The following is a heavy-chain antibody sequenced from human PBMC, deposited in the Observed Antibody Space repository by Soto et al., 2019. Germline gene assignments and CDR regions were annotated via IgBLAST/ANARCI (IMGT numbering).Heavy chain of an antibody. J-gene: IGHJ3*02. D-gene: IGHD1-7*01. CDR2: IWDDGSNK. CDR1: GFTFSSYG. Sequence: GGSLRLSCAASGFTFSSYGMHWVRQAPGKGLEWVAVIWDDGSNKYYADSVKGRFTISRDNSKNTLYLQMNSLRAEDTAVYYCARELDLELDAFDIWGQGTMVTVSS. CDR3: ARELDLELDAFDI. V-gene: IGHV3-33*08.